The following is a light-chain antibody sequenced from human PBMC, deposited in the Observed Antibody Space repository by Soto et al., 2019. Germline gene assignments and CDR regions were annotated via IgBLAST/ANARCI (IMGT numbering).Light chain of an antibody. CDR3: QQYYTNPLT. J-gene: IGKJ4*01. CDR2: WAS. CDR1: QSVFYTSNNKNY. Sequence: DIVLTQSPDSLAVSLGERATINCKSSQSVFYTSNNKNYLAWYQQKPGQPPKLLIYWASTRESGVPDRFSGGGSGTDFTLTISSLQAEDVAVYYCQQYYTNPLTFGGGPKVEIK. V-gene: IGKV4-1*01.